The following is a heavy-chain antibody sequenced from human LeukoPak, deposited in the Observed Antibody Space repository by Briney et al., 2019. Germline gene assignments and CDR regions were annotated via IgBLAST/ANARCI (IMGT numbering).Heavy chain of an antibody. V-gene: IGHV4-39*01. D-gene: IGHD6-19*01. Sequence: SETLSLTCTVSGGSIRSSSYYWGWIRQPPGKGLEWLGSIYYSGSTYYNASLKSRGTISVDTSKNQFSLKLNSVTAADTAVYFCARQVVAVAGTGYFDYWGQGTLVTVSP. CDR1: GGSIRSSSYY. J-gene: IGHJ4*02. CDR2: IYYSGST. CDR3: ARQVVAVAGTGYFDY.